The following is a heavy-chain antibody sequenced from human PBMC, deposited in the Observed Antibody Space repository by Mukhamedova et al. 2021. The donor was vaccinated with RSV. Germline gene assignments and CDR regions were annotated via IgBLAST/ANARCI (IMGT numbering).Heavy chain of an antibody. Sequence: EYMGRIIPILGIANYAQKFQGRVTITADKSTSTAYMELSSLRSEDTAVYYCARISGLGLVYWGQGTLVTVSS. CDR2: IIPILGIA. V-gene: IGHV1-69*02. D-gene: IGHD3-16*01. CDR3: ARISGLGLVY. J-gene: IGHJ4*02.